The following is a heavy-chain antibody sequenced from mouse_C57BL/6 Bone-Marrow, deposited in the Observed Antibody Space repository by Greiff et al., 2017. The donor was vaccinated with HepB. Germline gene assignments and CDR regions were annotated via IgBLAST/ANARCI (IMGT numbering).Heavy chain of an antibody. CDR3: TTDYSNFFFDY. D-gene: IGHD2-5*01. V-gene: IGHV14-4*01. CDR2: IDPENGDT. CDR1: GYTFTSYW. J-gene: IGHJ2*01. Sequence: VQLKRPGAELVKPGASVKLSCKASGYTFTSYWMHWVKQRPEQGLEWIGWIDPENGDTEYASKFQGKATITADTSSNTAYLQLSSLTSEDTAVYYCTTDYSNFFFDYWGQGTTLTVSS.